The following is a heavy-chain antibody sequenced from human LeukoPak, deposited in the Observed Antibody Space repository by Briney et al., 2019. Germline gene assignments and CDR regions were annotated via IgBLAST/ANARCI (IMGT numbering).Heavy chain of an antibody. CDR1: GFTFDDYA. D-gene: IGHD3-3*01. Sequence: PGGSLRLSCAASGFTFDDYAMHWVRQAPGEGLEWVSLISGDGGSTYYADSVKGRFTISRDNSKNSLYLQMNSLRTEDTALYYCAKEDYDFWSGSRSYYYYYYMDVWGKGTTVTVSS. CDR3: AKEDYDFWSGSRSYYYYYYMDV. J-gene: IGHJ6*03. V-gene: IGHV3-43*02. CDR2: ISGDGGST.